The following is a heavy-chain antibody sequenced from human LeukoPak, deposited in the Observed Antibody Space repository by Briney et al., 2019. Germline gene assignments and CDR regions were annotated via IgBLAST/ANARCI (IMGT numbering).Heavy chain of an antibody. D-gene: IGHD3-10*01. CDR1: GRSISSGSYY. V-gene: IGHV4-61*02. Sequence: TLSLTCSVSGRSISSGSYYSSWIRQPAGKGLEWIGRIYTSGSTNYNPSLKSRVTISVDTSKKQFSLKLSSVTAADTAVYYCAREGRIGELLSPSYYFDYWGQGTLVTVSS. J-gene: IGHJ4*02. CDR2: IYTSGST. CDR3: AREGRIGELLSPSYYFDY.